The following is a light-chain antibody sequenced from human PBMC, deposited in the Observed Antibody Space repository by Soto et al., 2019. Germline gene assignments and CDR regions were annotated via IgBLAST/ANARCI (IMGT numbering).Light chain of an antibody. V-gene: IGLV2-11*01. J-gene: IGLJ1*01. Sequence: QSALTQPRSVSGSPGQSVTISCTGASSDVGGYNYVSWYQHHPGKAPKLVIYDVTKRPSGVPDRFSGSRSGSTASLTISGLQADDEADYYCYSYAGRDTLYVFGTGTKLT. CDR2: DVT. CDR1: SSDVGGYNY. CDR3: YSYAGRDTLYV.